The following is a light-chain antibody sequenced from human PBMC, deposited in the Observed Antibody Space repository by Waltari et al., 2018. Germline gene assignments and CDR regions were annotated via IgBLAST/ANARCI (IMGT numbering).Light chain of an antibody. Sequence: QSALTQPRSVSGSPGQSVTISCTGTSSDVGGYNYASWYQQHPGKAPKLMIYDVSKRPSGFPDRFSGSKAGNTASLTISGLQADDEADYYCCSYAGSYTGVFGTGSKVTVL. V-gene: IGLV2-11*01. CDR2: DVS. CDR1: SSDVGGYNY. J-gene: IGLJ1*01. CDR3: CSYAGSYTGV.